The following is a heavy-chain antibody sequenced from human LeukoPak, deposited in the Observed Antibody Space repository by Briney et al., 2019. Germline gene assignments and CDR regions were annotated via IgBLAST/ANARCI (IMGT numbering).Heavy chain of an antibody. CDR1: GYSFTSYW. D-gene: IGHD2-8*01. Sequence: GESLKVSRKVSGYSFTSYWIDWVRQMPGKGLEWMGGIYPWYSDTRYSPSIQGQVTISADKSINTAYLQWSSLKASDTAMYYCATYQRYCSHGEWCFGAFDIWGQGTKVTVSS. J-gene: IGHJ3*02. CDR3: ATYQRYCSHGEWCFGAFDI. CDR2: IYPWYSDT. V-gene: IGHV5-51*01.